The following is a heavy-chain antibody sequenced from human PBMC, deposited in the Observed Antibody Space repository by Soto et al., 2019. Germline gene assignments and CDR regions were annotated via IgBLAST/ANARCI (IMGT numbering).Heavy chain of an antibody. CDR1: GYTFTDYY. Sequence: ASVKVSCKASGYTFTDYYMHWVRQAPGQGLEWMGWINPDSGGTNYAQKFQGRVTMTRDTSISTGYMELSRLTSDDTAMYYCARPDYTQDVWYHTYDIWGQGTMVTVSS. CDR3: ARPDYTQDVWYHTYDI. J-gene: IGHJ3*02. V-gene: IGHV1-2*02. D-gene: IGHD3-3*01. CDR2: INPDSGGT.